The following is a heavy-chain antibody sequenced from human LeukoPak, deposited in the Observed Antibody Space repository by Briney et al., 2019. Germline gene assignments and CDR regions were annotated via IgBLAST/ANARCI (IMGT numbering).Heavy chain of an antibody. Sequence: SETLSLTCTVSGGSFSDYHWGWIRQPAGKRLEWIGRVYPSGYSNYNPSLRSRVTMSLDTSKKQLSLRLSSVTAADTAVYYCARDGLYSNGYSYFDYWGQGTLVTVSP. V-gene: IGHV4-4*07. J-gene: IGHJ4*02. CDR2: VYPSGYS. D-gene: IGHD3-22*01. CDR1: GGSFSDYH. CDR3: ARDGLYSNGYSYFDY.